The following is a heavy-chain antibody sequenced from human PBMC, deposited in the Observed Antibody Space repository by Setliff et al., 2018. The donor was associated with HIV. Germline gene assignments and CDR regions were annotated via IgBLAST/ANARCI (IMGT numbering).Heavy chain of an antibody. D-gene: IGHD1-26*01. CDR3: ASVRIPPGGTSTALDF. CDR1: GFTFSSYA. V-gene: IGHV3-30*07. CDR2: ISYDGSKN. J-gene: IGHJ4*02. Sequence: PGGSLRLSCTASGFTFSSYAMHWVRQAPGKGLERVAIISYDGSKNHYVNSAKSRFTIYRDNSNNTLYLQMNSLRTDDTAVYYCASVRIPPGGTSTALDFWGQGTLVTVSS.